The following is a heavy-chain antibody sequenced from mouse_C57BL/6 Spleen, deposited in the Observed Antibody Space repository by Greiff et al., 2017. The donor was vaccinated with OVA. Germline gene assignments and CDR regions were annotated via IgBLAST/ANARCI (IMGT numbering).Heavy chain of an antibody. Sequence: VQLQQPGAELVKPGASVKMSCKASGYTFTSYWITWVKQRPGQGLEWIGDIYPGSGSTNYNEKFKSKATLTVDTSSSTAYMQLSSLTSEDSAVYYCARHDGSSGGYWYFDVWGTGTTVTVSS. D-gene: IGHD1-1*01. J-gene: IGHJ1*03. CDR3: ARHDGSSGGYWYFDV. V-gene: IGHV1-55*01. CDR1: GYTFTSYW. CDR2: IYPGSGST.